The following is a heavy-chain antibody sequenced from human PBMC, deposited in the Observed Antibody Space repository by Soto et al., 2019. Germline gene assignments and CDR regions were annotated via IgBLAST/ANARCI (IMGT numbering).Heavy chain of an antibody. CDR2: IASGRNYI. J-gene: IGHJ4*02. Sequence: LSCAASGFTFSTYAMNWVRQAPGKGLQWVASIASGRNYIHYADKVKGRFTISRDDAKTSLYLEMNSLSAEDTGVYFCARDMYGRSWYVDYWGRGTPVTVSS. CDR3: ARDMYGRSWYVDY. D-gene: IGHD6-13*01. V-gene: IGHV3-21*01. CDR1: GFTFSTYA.